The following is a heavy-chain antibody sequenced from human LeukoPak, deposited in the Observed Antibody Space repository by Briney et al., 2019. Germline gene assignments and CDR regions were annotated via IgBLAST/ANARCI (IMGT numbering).Heavy chain of an antibody. J-gene: IGHJ4*02. D-gene: IGHD5-18*01. Sequence: PSETLSLTCAVYGGSFSGYYWSWIRQPPGKGLEWIGEINHSGSTNYNPSLKSRVTISVDTSKNQFSLKLSSVTAADTAVYYCARAGTAMADFDYWGQGTLVTVSS. CDR2: INHSGST. V-gene: IGHV4-34*01. CDR3: ARAGTAMADFDY. CDR1: GGSFSGYY.